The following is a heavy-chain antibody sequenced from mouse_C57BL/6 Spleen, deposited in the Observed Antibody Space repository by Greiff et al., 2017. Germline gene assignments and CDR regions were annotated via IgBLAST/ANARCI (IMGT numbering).Heavy chain of an antibody. CDR1: GYAFSSSW. CDR2: IYPGDGDT. CDR3: AKYSSSLGAMDY. V-gene: IGHV1-82*01. D-gene: IGHD1-1*01. Sequence: QVQLQQSGPELVKPGASVKISCKASGYAFSSSWMNWVKQRPGKGLEWIGRIYPGDGDTNYNGKFKGKATLTADKSSSTAYMQLSSLTSEDSAVXFCAKYSSSLGAMDYWGQGTSVTVSS. J-gene: IGHJ4*01.